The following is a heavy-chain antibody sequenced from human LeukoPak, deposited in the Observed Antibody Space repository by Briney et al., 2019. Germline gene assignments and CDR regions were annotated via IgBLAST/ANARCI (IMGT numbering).Heavy chain of an antibody. D-gene: IGHD2-2*01. J-gene: IGHJ6*02. CDR3: ARGGYCSSTSCYRRHYYYYGMDV. CDR1: GGSISSGGYY. Sequence: SETLSLTCTVSGGSISSGGYYWRWIRQHPGKGLEWIGYIYYSGSTYYNPSLKSRVTISVDTSKNQFSPKLSSVTATDTAVYYCARGGYCSSTSCYRRHYYYYGMDVWGQGTTVTVSS. CDR2: IYYSGST. V-gene: IGHV4-31*03.